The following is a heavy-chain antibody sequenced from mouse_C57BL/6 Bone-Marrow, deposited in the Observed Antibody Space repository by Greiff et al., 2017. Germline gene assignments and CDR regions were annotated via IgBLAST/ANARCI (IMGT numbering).Heavy chain of an antibody. V-gene: IGHV1-55*01. Sequence: QVQLQQPGAELVKPGASVKMSCKASGYTFTSYWITWVKQRPGQGLEWIGDIYPGSGSTNYNEKFKSKATLTVDTSSSTAYMQLSSLTSEDSAVYYCARAAQATPAWFAYWGQGTLVTVSA. CDR2: IYPGSGST. D-gene: IGHD3-2*02. CDR1: GYTFTSYW. CDR3: ARAAQATPAWFAY. J-gene: IGHJ3*01.